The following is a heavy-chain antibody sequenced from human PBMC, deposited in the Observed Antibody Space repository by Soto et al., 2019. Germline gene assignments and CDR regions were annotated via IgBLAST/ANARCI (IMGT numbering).Heavy chain of an antibody. CDR3: ARERKFDFWRKGLDV. Sequence: ASVKVSCKPSGYTFTSYNINWVRQAPGQGLEWLGWMDPNSGSTGYAQNFQGRVTMTRNISINTAHMELSSLRSGDTAVYYCARERKFDFWRKGLDVWGQGTTVTVSS. J-gene: IGHJ6*02. CDR2: MDPNSGST. V-gene: IGHV1-8*01. CDR1: GYTFTSYN. D-gene: IGHD3-3*01.